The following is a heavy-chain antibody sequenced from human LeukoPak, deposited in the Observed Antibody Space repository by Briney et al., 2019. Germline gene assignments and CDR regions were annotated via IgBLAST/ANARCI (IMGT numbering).Heavy chain of an antibody. CDR1: GFIFNNYA. V-gene: IGHV3-9*01. J-gene: IGHJ5*02. Sequence: GGSLRPSCAGSGFIFNNYAMHWVRQPPGKGLEWVSGISWNSGSIDYADSVKGRFTISRDNAKNSLYLQMNSLRAEDTAVYYCARYDYGDYGNWFDPWGQGTLVTVSS. D-gene: IGHD4-17*01. CDR2: ISWNSGSI. CDR3: ARYDYGDYGNWFDP.